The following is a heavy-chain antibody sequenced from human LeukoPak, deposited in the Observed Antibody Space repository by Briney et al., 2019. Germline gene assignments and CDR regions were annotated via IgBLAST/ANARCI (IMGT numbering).Heavy chain of an antibody. CDR1: GYSFTSYW. CDR2: IYPGDSDT. CDR3: ARLGYYDSSGRGGDYFDY. J-gene: IGHJ4*02. Sequence: GEALKISCKGSGYSFTSYWIGWVRRMPGKGLEWMGIIYPGDSDTRYSPSFQGQVTISADKSISTAYLQWSSLKASDTAMYYCARLGYYDSSGRGGDYFDYWGQGTLVTVSS. V-gene: IGHV5-51*01. D-gene: IGHD3-22*01.